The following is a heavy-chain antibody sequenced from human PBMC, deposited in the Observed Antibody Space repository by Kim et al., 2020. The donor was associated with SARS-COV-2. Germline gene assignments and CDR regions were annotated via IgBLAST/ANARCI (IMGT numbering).Heavy chain of an antibody. J-gene: IGHJ4*02. D-gene: IGHD2-21*01. CDR3: ARDRDILGEIATALDY. V-gene: IGHV3-30*04. Sequence: GGSLRLSCAASGFTFSSYAMHWVRQAPGKGLEWVAVISYDGSNKYYADSVKGRFTISRDNSKNTLYLQMNSLRAEDTAVYYCARDRDILGEIATALDYWGQGTLVTVSS. CDR1: GFTFSSYA. CDR2: ISYDGSNK.